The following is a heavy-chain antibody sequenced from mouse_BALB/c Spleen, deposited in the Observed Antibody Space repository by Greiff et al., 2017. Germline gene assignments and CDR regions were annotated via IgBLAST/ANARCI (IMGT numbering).Heavy chain of an antibody. Sequence: EVQLQESGAELVKPGASVKLSCTASGFNIKDTYMHWVKQRPEQGLEWIGRIDPANGNTKYDPKFQGKATITADTSSNTAYLQLSSLTSEDTAVYYCARPIYDGYPFDYWGQGTTLTVSS. CDR3: ARPIYDGYPFDY. CDR2: IDPANGNT. V-gene: IGHV14-3*02. D-gene: IGHD2-3*01. J-gene: IGHJ2*01. CDR1: GFNIKDTY.